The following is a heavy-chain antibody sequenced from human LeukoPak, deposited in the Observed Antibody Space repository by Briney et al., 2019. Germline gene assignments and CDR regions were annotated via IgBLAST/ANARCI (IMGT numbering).Heavy chain of an antibody. J-gene: IGHJ4*02. V-gene: IGHV4-59*08. D-gene: IGHD2-2*01. Sequence: SETLSLTCTVSGGSIRSYYWNWIRQPPGKGLEWIGYIYYTGNTNYNPPLKSRVTISADTSKNQFSLKLSSVTAADTAVYYCARHLGSTSPFDYWGQGTLITVSS. CDR3: ARHLGSTSPFDY. CDR1: GGSIRSYY. CDR2: IYYTGNT.